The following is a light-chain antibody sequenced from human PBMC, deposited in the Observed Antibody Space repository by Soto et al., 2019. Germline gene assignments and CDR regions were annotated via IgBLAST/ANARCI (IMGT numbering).Light chain of an antibody. CDR2: DAF. J-gene: IGKJ4*01. CDR1: QSVKSS. Sequence: EKVMTQSPATLSVSPGERATLSCRASQSVKSSLAWYQQKPGQAPRLLIYDAFTQATGIPDRFSGSASGTEVTLTISNLQSEEFAVYYCQQYDELPLTLGGGTKVEIK. CDR3: QQYDELPLT. V-gene: IGKV3-15*01.